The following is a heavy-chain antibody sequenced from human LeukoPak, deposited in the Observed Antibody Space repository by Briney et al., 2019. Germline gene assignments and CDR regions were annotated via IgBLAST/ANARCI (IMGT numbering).Heavy chain of an antibody. CDR3: AKVARSGYGYSFDYWGAFDI. V-gene: IGHV3-23*01. D-gene: IGHD5-18*01. J-gene: IGHJ3*02. CDR1: EFTFSSYA. CDR2: ISGSGGSA. Sequence: GGSLRLSCAASEFTFSSYAMSWGRHAPGKGLEWVSVISGSGGSAYYADSVKGRFTISRDNSETTVHLQLNSLRAEDTAVYYCAKVARSGYGYSFDYWGAFDIWGQGTMVTVSS.